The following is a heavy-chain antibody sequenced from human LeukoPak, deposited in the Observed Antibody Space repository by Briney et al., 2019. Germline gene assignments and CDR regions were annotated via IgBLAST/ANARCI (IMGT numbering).Heavy chain of an antibody. CDR1: GYTFTSYY. CDR2: INPSGGST. CDR3: AGTYCGGDCYPGTLYYYMDV. Sequence: ASVKVSCKASGYTFTSYYMHWVRQAPGQGLEWMGIINPSGGSTSYAQKFQGRVTITADESTSTAYMELSSLRSEDTAVYYCAGTYCGGDCYPGTLYYYMDVWGKGTTVTVSS. D-gene: IGHD2-21*01. V-gene: IGHV1-46*01. J-gene: IGHJ6*03.